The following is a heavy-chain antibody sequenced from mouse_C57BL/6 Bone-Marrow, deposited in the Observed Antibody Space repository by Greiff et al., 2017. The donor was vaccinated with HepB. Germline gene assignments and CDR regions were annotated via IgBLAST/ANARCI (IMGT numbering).Heavy chain of an antibody. D-gene: IGHD1-1*01. CDR3: TTDYYYEAMDY. CDR1: GFNIKDDY. CDR2: IDPENGDT. Sequence: ESGAELVRPGASVKLSCTASGFNIKDDYMHWVKQRPEQGLEWIGWIDPENGDTEYASKFQGKATITADTSSNTAYLQLSSLTSEDTAVYYCTTDYYYEAMDYWGQGTSVTVST. V-gene: IGHV14-4*01. J-gene: IGHJ4*01.